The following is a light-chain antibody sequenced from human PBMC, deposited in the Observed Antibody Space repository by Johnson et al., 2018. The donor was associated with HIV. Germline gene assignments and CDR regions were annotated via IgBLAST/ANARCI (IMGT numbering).Light chain of an antibody. CDR2: ENN. Sequence: QSVLTQPPSVSAAPGQKVTIFCSGSSSNIGNNYVSWYQQLPGTAPKLLIYENNKRPSGIPDRFSGSKSGTSATLGITGLQTCDEADYYCETWDNSLNVGHVFGTATKVIVL. V-gene: IGLV1-51*02. CDR3: ETWDNSLNVGHV. CDR1: SSNIGNNY. J-gene: IGLJ1*01.